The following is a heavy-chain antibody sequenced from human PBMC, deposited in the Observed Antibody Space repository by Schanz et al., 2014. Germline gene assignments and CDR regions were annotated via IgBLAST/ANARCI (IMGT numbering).Heavy chain of an antibody. CDR2: IWYDGSNK. D-gene: IGHD3-22*01. V-gene: IGHV3-33*01. J-gene: IGHJ3*01. Sequence: QVQVVESGGGVVQPGRSLRLSCVASGFTFSSYGMHWVRQAPGKGLEWVAIIWYDGSNKYYADSVKGRFTISRDNSKNTLFLQMSSLRAEDTGVYYCARGREVVAKIFDVWGQGTMVTVAS. CDR1: GFTFSSYG. CDR3: ARGREVVAKIFDV.